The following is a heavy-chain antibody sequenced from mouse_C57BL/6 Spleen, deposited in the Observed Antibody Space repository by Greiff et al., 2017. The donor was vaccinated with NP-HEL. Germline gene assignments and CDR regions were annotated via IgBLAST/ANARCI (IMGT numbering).Heavy chain of an antibody. J-gene: IGHJ1*03. CDR2: ISNGGGST. CDR3: ARRGYYGNYWYFDV. Sequence: EVHLVESGGGLVQPGGSLKLSCATSGFTFSDYYMYWVRQTPEKRLEWVAYISNGGGSTYYPDTVKGRFPISRDNAKNTLYLQMSRLKSEDTSMYYCARRGYYGNYWYFDVWGTGTTVTVSS. CDR1: GFTFSDYY. V-gene: IGHV5-12*02. D-gene: IGHD2-1*01.